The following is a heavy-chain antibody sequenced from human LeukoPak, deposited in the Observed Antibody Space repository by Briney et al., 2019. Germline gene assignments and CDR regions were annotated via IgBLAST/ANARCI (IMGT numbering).Heavy chain of an antibody. V-gene: IGHV3-30*19. CDR1: GFTFRSYG. CDR2: ISYDGSNK. CDR3: ARTDIVLMVYATAPDY. Sequence: GGSLRLSCVASGFTFRSYGIHWVRQAPGKGLEWVAVISYDGSNKYYADSVKGRFTISRDNSKNTLYLQMNSLRAEDTAVYYCARTDIVLMVYATAPDYWGQGTLVTVSS. J-gene: IGHJ4*02. D-gene: IGHD2-8*01.